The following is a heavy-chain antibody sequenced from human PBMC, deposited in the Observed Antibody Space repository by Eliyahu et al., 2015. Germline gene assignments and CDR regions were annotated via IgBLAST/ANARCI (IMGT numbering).Heavy chain of an antibody. CDR3: AKNGDYGDFDY. D-gene: IGHD4/OR15-4a*01. CDR2: INTHTGNP. CDR1: GYTFTNYA. V-gene: IGHV7-4-1*02. Sequence: QVQLVQSGSELKKPGASVXVXCKASGYTFTNYAMTXVRPAAGQGLEWMGWINTHTGNPSYVQAFTGRFVFSLDTSVSTAYLQISSLKAEDTAVYYCAKNGDYGDFDYWGQGTLVTVSS. J-gene: IGHJ4*02.